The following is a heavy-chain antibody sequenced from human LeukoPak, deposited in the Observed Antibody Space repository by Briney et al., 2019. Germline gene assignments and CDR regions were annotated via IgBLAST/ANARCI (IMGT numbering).Heavy chain of an antibody. Sequence: PSETLSLTCTVSGDSINNFYLSWIRQPAGQGLQWIGRIYTTGSITYNPSLKSRVTMSVDRSKKNFSLRLSSVTAADTAVYYCARDSGTTGEVKFDPWGPGSLVIVSS. CDR1: GDSINNFY. V-gene: IGHV4-4*07. J-gene: IGHJ5*02. CDR2: IYTTGSI. CDR3: ARDSGTTGEVKFDP. D-gene: IGHD3-10*01.